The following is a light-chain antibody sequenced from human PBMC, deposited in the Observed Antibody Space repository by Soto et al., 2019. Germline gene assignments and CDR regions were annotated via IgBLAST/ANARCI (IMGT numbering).Light chain of an antibody. Sequence: IVLTQSPGTLSLSPWERATLSCRASQSIVGSTYLAWYQQKPGQAPRLLIYGASNRATGIPARFSGSRSGTDFTLTISSLQSEDFAVYYCQQYDNWPPEATFGQGTKVDIK. CDR1: QSIVGSTY. CDR2: GAS. CDR3: QQYDNWPPEAT. V-gene: IGKV3-20*01. J-gene: IGKJ1*01.